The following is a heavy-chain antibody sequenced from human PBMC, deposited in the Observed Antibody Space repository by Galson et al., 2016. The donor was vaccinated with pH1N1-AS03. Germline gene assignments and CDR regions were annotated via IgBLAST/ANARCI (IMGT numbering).Heavy chain of an antibody. D-gene: IGHD3-10*01. J-gene: IGHJ6*02. CDR1: GFSFSVFW. Sequence: LSCAVSGFSFSVFWMRWVRQAPGKGLESVANIKNDGSDQYYVDSVKGRFTISRDNAKNSLYLQMNSLRVEDTAIYYCASAVRGSAVDVWGQGTTVTVS. CDR2: IKNDGSDQ. CDR3: ASAVRGSAVDV. V-gene: IGHV3-7*01.